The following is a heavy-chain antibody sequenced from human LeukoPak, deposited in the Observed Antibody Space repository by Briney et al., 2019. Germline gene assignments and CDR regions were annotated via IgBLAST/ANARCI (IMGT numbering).Heavy chain of an antibody. CDR2: INAGNGNT. J-gene: IGHJ5*02. Sequence: ASVKVSCKASGYTFTSYALHWVRQAPGQRLEWMGWINAGNGNTKYSQKFQGRVTITGDTSASTAYMERSSLRSEDTAVYYCARTYYDILTGSPSYNWFDPWGQGTLVTVSS. V-gene: IGHV1-3*01. D-gene: IGHD3-9*01. CDR1: GYTFTSYA. CDR3: ARTYYDILTGSPSYNWFDP.